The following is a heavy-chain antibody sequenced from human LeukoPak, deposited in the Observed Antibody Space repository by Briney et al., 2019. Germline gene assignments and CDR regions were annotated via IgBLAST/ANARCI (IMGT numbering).Heavy chain of an antibody. D-gene: IGHD3-10*01. J-gene: IGHJ6*02. V-gene: IGHV1-8*01. Sequence: ASVKVSCKASGYTFTSYDINWVRQATGQGLEWMGWMNPNSGNTGYAQKFQGRVTMTRNTSTSTAYMELSSLRSEDTAVYYCARVIMVRGVINYYYYGMDVWGQGTTVTVSS. CDR2: MNPNSGNT. CDR1: GYTFTSYD. CDR3: ARVIMVRGVINYYYYGMDV.